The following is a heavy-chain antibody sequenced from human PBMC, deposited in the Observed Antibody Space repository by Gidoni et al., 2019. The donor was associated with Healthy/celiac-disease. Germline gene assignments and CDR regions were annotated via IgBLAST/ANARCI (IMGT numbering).Heavy chain of an antibody. CDR2: IYYSGST. D-gene: IGHD3-22*01. Sequence: QLQLQESGPGLVKPSETLFLTCTVSGGSISSSSYYWGWIRQPPGKGREWIGSIYYSGSTYYNPSLKIRVTISVYTSKNQFSLKLSSVTDADTAVYYCARSYYYDSSGYLLFDYWGQGTLVTVSS. CDR3: ARSYYYDSSGYLLFDY. CDR1: GGSISSSSYY. J-gene: IGHJ4*02. V-gene: IGHV4-39*01.